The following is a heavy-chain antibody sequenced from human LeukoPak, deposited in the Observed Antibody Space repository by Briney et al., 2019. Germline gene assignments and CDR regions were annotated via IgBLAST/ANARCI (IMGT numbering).Heavy chain of an antibody. CDR3: ARGLIQLWDN. D-gene: IGHD5-18*01. J-gene: IGHJ4*02. Sequence: GGSLRLSCAASGFTISSYWMHWVRQAPGKGLVWVSRINSDGSTTTYADSVKGRFTISRDNAKNSLYLQMNSLRAEDTAVYYCARGLIQLWDNWGQGTLVTVSS. V-gene: IGHV3-74*01. CDR2: INSDGSTT. CDR1: GFTISSYW.